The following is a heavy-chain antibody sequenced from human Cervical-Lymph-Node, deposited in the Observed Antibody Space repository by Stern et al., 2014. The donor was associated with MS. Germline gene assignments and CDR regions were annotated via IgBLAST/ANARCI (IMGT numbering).Heavy chain of an antibody. J-gene: IGHJ4*02. Sequence: QLQLQESGPGLVKPSETLSLTCTVSGGSINSYYWSWIRQPPGKGLEWIGYIFYSGSANYNTSLKSRVTISVDTSKNQFSLKLSSVTAADTAVYYCARVRALAGEFDQWGQGTLVTVSS. CDR2: IFYSGSA. CDR1: GGSINSYY. V-gene: IGHV4-59*01. CDR3: ARVRALAGEFDQ. D-gene: IGHD6-19*01.